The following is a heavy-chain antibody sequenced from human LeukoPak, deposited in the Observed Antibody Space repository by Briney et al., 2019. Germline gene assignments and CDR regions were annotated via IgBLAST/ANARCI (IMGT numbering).Heavy chain of an antibody. CDR1: GVSISNSGYY. V-gene: IGHV4-39*01. Sequence: PSETLSLTCSVSGVSISNSGYYWGWIRLPPGKGLEWIGSIYYSGSTYYNPSLKSRLTISVDTSKSQVSLKLNSVTAADTAVYYCASGDCSGGSCYSRINDAFDIWGQGTMVTVSS. CDR2: IYYSGST. J-gene: IGHJ3*02. D-gene: IGHD2-15*01. CDR3: ASGDCSGGSCYSRINDAFDI.